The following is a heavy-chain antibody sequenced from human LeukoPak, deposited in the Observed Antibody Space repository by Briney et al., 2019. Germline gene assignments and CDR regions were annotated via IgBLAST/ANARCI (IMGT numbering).Heavy chain of an antibody. D-gene: IGHD4-17*01. V-gene: IGHV1-18*01. CDR1: GYTFTSYG. CDR3: ARDPLGDYGDYDHYGMDV. CDR2: ISAYNGNT. J-gene: IGHJ6*02. Sequence: ASVKVSCKASGYTFTSYGISWVRQAPGQGLEWMGWISAYNGNTNYAQKLQGRVTMTTDTSTSTAYMELRSLRSDDTAVYYCARDPLGDYGDYDHYGMDVWGQGTTVTVSS.